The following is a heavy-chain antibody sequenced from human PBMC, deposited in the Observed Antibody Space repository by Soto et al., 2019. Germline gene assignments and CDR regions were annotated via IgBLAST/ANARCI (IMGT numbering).Heavy chain of an antibody. V-gene: IGHV1-69*01. CDR1: GGTFSRYA. CDR3: AREADNWFDP. CDR2: IIPIFGTA. J-gene: IGHJ5*02. D-gene: IGHD6-13*01. Sequence: QVQLVPSGAEVNKPGSSVKVSCKASGGTFSRYAISWVRQAPGQVLEWMGGIIPIFGTANYAQKFHGRVTITADESARTAYMELSSLRSEDTAVYYCAREADNWFDPWGQGTLVTVSS.